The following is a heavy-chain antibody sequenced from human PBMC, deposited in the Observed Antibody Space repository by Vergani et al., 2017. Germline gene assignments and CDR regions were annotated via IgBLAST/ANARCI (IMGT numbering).Heavy chain of an antibody. CDR2: INPNSGGT. Sequence: VQLVESGGGLVQPGASVKVSCKASGYTFTGYYMHWVRQAPGQGLEWMGWINPNSGGTNYAQKFQGRVTMTRDTSISTAYMELSRLRSDDTAVYYCAREGCSGGSCYLDYWGQGTLVTVSS. D-gene: IGHD2-15*01. CDR1: GYTFTGYY. V-gene: IGHV1-2*02. J-gene: IGHJ4*02. CDR3: AREGCSGGSCYLDY.